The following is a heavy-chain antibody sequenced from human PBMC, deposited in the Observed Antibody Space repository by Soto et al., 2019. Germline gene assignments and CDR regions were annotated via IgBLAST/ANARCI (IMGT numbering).Heavy chain of an antibody. CDR1: GFTFSSYA. CDR2: ISGSGGST. J-gene: IGHJ4*02. CDR3: AKDAPAPGYSSRSNPFDY. D-gene: IGHD6-13*01. Sequence: VQLLESGGGLVQPGGSLRLSCAASGFTFSSYAMSWVRQAPGKGLEWVSAISGSGGSTYYADSVKGRFTISRDNSKNTPYLQMNSLRAEDTAVYYCAKDAPAPGYSSRSNPFDYWGQGTLVTVSS. V-gene: IGHV3-23*01.